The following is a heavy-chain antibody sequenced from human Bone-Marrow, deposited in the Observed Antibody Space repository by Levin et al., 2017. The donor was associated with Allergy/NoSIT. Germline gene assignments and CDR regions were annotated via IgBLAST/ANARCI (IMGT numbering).Heavy chain of an antibody. CDR3: AKDAGSPYYYGMDV. CDR1: GFTFSSYA. Sequence: GESLKISCAASGFTFSSYAMSWVRQAPGKGLEWVSAISGSGGSTYYADSVKGRFTISRDNSKNTLYLQMNSLRAEDTAVYYCAKDAGSPYYYGMDVWGQGTTVTVSS. CDR2: ISGSGGST. V-gene: IGHV3-23*01. D-gene: IGHD3-10*01. J-gene: IGHJ6*02.